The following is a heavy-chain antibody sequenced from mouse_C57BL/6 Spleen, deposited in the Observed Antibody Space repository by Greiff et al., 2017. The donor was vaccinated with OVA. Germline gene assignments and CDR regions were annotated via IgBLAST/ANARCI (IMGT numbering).Heavy chain of an antibody. CDR1: GYNFTSYW. V-gene: IGHV1-72*01. CDR3: ARSPHYYGISYFDD. CDR2: IDPNGGGT. J-gene: IGHJ2*01. Sequence: VQLQQPGAELVKPGASVKLSCKASGYNFTSYWMHWVKQRPGRGLEWIGRIDPNGGGTKYNEKFKSKATLTVDKPSSTAYMQLSSLTSEASAVYFCARSPHYYGISYFDDWGQGTTLTVSS. D-gene: IGHD1-1*01.